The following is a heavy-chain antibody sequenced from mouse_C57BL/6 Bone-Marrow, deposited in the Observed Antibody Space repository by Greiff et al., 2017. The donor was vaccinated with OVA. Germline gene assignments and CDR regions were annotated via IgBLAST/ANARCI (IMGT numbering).Heavy chain of an antibody. CDR1: GYTFTSYW. V-gene: IGHV1-7*01. Sequence: QVQLKQSGAELAKPGASVKLSCKASGYTFTSYWMHWVKQRPGQGLEWIGYINPSSGYTKYNQKFKDKATLTADKSSSTAYMQLSSLTYEDAAVYYCANDGYSAWFAYWGQGTLVTVSA. CDR2: INPSSGYT. J-gene: IGHJ3*01. CDR3: ANDGYSAWFAY. D-gene: IGHD2-3*01.